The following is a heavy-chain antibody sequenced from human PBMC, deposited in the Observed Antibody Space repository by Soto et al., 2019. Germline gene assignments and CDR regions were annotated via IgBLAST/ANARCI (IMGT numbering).Heavy chain of an antibody. CDR1: GFTFSSYA. J-gene: IGHJ2*01. CDR3: AKDGGPPGTRDWDFDL. CDR2: ISRSAGRT. D-gene: IGHD2-15*01. Sequence: GGSLRPCSAASGFTFSSYAMRGVRKAPGRGLQWVAGISRSAGRTYYADSVKGRVTISSYIYKNTLDLQMNSLRAEDTAVYYCAKDGGPPGTRDWDFDLWGRGTLVTVSS. V-gene: IGHV3-23*01.